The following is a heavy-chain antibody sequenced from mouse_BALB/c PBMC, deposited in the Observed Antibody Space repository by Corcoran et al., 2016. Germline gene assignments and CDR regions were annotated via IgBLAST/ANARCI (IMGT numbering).Heavy chain of an antibody. CDR1: GYTFTDYN. V-gene: IGHV1-18*01. J-gene: IGHJ2*01. CDR2: INPRSGGT. D-gene: IGHD1-1*01. Sequence: EVLLQQSGPELVKPGASVKIPCKASGYTFTDYNMDWVKQSRGKSLEWIGDINPRSGGTIYNQTFKGKATLTVDKSSSTAYMELRSLTSEDTAVCYCARWGITTFDYWSKGTTVTVSS. CDR3: ARWGITTFDY.